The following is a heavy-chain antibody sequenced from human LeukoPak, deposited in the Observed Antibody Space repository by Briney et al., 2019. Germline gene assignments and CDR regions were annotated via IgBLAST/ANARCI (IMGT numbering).Heavy chain of an antibody. Sequence: PSETLALTCAVYGGSFSGYYWSWIRQPPGKGLEGIGEINHSGSTTYNPSLKSRVTISVDPSKNQFSLKLSSATAADRAVYYCARVQGGSPYSSSWGYWGQGTLVTVSS. D-gene: IGHD6-13*01. V-gene: IGHV4-34*01. J-gene: IGHJ4*02. CDR1: GGSFSGYY. CDR3: ARVQGGSPYSSSWGY. CDR2: INHSGST.